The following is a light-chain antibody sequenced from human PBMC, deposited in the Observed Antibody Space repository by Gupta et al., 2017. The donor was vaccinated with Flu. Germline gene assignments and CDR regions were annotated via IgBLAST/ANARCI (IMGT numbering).Light chain of an antibody. J-gene: IGLJ2*01. CDR3: YCSTDDNVGI. Sequence: SYQLTQPSSVSVSPGQTVRISCSGDVLAARYARWFQQKPGQAPVLLFFKEGDRPSENPERFSGSSSGTTGTLIISGVQGEEEGDYYCYCSTDDNVGIFGGGTRLTVL. CDR1: VLAARY. CDR2: KEG. V-gene: IGLV3-27*01.